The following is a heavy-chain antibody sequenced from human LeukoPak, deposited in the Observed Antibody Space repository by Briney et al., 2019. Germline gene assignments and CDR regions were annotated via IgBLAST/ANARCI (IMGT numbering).Heavy chain of an antibody. V-gene: IGHV4-59*01. CDR2: IYYSGST. J-gene: IGHJ4*02. Sequence: SETLSPTCTVSGGSISSYYWRSIQQPPRKRLECIGYIYYSGSTNYIPSLNSRVTISVDTSKNQFSLKLSSVTAADTAVYYCASLAARRTFDYWGQGTLVTVSS. CDR3: ASLAARRTFDY. D-gene: IGHD6-6*01. CDR1: GGSISSYY.